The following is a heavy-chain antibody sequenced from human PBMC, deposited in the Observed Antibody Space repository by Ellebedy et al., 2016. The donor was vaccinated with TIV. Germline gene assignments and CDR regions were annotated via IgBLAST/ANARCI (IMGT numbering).Heavy chain of an antibody. CDR1: GFTFSNYA. CDR3: ALEQQLSTFQH. J-gene: IGHJ1*01. CDR2: ISYDGSNK. Sequence: GGSLRLSCAASGFTFSNYAMHWVRQAPGKGLEWVAVISYDGSNKYYADSVKGRFTISRDNAKNSLYLQMNSLRAEDTAVYYCALEQQLSTFQHWGQGTLVTVSS. V-gene: IGHV3-30*04. D-gene: IGHD6-13*01.